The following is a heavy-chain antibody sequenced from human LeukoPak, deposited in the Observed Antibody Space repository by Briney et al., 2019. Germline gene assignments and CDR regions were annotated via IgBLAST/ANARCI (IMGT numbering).Heavy chain of an antibody. J-gene: IGHJ4*02. V-gene: IGHV4-39*01. CDR1: GGSISSSSYY. D-gene: IGHD3-10*01. Sequence: SETLSLTCTVSGGSISSSSYYWGWIRQPPGKGLEWIGSIYYSGSTYYNPSLKSRVTISVDTSKNQFSLKLSSVTAADTAVYYCASGDQMAQGVIIHWGQGTLVTVSS. CDR3: ASGDQMAQGVIIH. CDR2: IYYSGST.